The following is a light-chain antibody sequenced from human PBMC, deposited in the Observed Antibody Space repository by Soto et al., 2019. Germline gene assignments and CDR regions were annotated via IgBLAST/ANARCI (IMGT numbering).Light chain of an antibody. Sequence: QSVLTQPASVSGSPGQSITISCTGTSSDVGGYNYVSWYQQHPGKAPKLMISEVSHRPSGVSNRFSGSKSGNTASLTISGLQAEDEADYYCSSYTTSGTYVFGDGTKVTVL. CDR3: SSYTTSGTYV. J-gene: IGLJ1*01. CDR2: EVS. V-gene: IGLV2-14*01. CDR1: SSDVGGYNY.